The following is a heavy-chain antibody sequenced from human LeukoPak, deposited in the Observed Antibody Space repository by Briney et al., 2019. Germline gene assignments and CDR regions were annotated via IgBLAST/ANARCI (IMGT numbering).Heavy chain of an antibody. V-gene: IGHV4-59*01. CDR3: ARSTISGVEREGAFDI. CDR2: IYYSGST. CDR1: GGSISSYY. Sequence: SSETLSLTCTVSGGSISSYYWSWIRQPPGKGLEWIGYIYYSGSTNYNPSLKSRVTISVDTSKNQFSLKLSSVTAADTAVYYCARSTISGVEREGAFDIWGQGTMVTVSS. J-gene: IGHJ3*02. D-gene: IGHD3-3*01.